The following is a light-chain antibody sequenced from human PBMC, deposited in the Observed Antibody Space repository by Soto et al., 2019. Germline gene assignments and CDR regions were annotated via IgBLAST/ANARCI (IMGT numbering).Light chain of an antibody. V-gene: IGLV2-14*01. CDR2: EVS. CDR3: SSYTSSSTLV. Sequence: QSALTQPASVSGSPGQSITISCTGTSSDVGGYNYVSWYQQYPGKAPKLMIYEVSNRPSGVSNRFSGSKSGNTASLTTSGLQAEDEADYYCSSYTSSSTLVFGGGTQLTVL. J-gene: IGLJ7*01. CDR1: SSDVGGYNY.